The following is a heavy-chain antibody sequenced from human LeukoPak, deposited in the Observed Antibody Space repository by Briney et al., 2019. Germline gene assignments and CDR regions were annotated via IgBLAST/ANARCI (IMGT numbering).Heavy chain of an antibody. D-gene: IGHD6-19*01. J-gene: IGHJ4*02. CDR2: ISYDGSNK. Sequence: QPGGSLRLSCAASGFTFSSYGMHWVRQAPGKGLEWVAVISYDGSNKYYADSVKGRFTISRDNSKTTLYLQMNSLRAEDTAVYYCANSVVGTVVGFDYWGQGTLVTVSS. CDR1: GFTFSSYG. CDR3: ANSVVGTVVGFDY. V-gene: IGHV3-30*18.